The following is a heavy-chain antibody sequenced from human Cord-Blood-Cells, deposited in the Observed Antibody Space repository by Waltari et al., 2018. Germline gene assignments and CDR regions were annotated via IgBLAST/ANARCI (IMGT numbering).Heavy chain of an antibody. V-gene: IGHV4-34*01. D-gene: IGHD3-22*01. CDR1: GGSFSGYY. CDR3: ARGVTITMIVVVIHYGMDV. CDR2: INHSGST. J-gene: IGHJ6*02. Sequence: QVQLQQWGAGLLKPSETLSLTRAGYGGSFSGYYWSWIRQPPGKGLEWIGEINHSGSTNYNPSLKSRVTISVDTSKNQFSLKLSSVTAADTAVYYCARGVTITMIVVVIHYGMDVWGQGTTVTVSS.